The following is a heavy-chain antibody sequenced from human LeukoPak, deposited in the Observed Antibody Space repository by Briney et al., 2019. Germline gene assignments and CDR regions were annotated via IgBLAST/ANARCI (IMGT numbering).Heavy chain of an antibody. D-gene: IGHD5-12*01. V-gene: IGHV1-69*06. CDR3: ARLRGYSGYDSVTNYYYYMDV. CDR2: IIPIFGTA. J-gene: IGHJ6*03. CDR1: GGTFSSYV. Sequence: SVKVSCKASGGTFSSYVISWVRQAPGQGLEWVGGIIPIFGTADYALKFHGRVTITADKSTSTAYMELSSLRSEDTAVYYCARLRGYSGYDSVTNYYYYMDVWGKGTTVTVSS.